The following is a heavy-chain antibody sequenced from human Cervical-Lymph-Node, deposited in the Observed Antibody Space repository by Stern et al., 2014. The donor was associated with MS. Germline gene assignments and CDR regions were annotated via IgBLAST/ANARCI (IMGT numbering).Heavy chain of an antibody. D-gene: IGHD3-3*01. V-gene: IGHV4-31*03. Sequence: QVQLQESGPGLVKPSQTLSLTCTVSGGSISSGGYYWSWIRQHPGKGLEWIGYIYYSGITYYNPSLKSRVTISVDTSKNQFSLKLSSVTAADTAVYYCARTPYDFWSGYYLHDYWGQGTLVTVSS. CDR1: GGSISSGGYY. CDR2: IYYSGIT. J-gene: IGHJ4*02. CDR3: ARTPYDFWSGYYLHDY.